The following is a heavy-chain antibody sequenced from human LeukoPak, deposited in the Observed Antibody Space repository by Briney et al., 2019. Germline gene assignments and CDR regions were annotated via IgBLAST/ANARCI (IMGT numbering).Heavy chain of an antibody. Sequence: ASVKVSCKASGYTFTSYGISWVRQAPGQGLEWMGWISAYNGNTNYAQKLQGRVTMTTDTSTSTAYMELRSLRSDDTAVYYCAGDPDGFRMGFFDYWGQGTLVTVSS. D-gene: IGHD5-24*01. V-gene: IGHV1-18*01. CDR3: AGDPDGFRMGFFDY. J-gene: IGHJ4*02. CDR2: ISAYNGNT. CDR1: GYTFTSYG.